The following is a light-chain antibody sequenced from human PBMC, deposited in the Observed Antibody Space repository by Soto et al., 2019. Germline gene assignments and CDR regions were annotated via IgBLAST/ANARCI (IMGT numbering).Light chain of an antibody. Sequence: QSVLTQPPSVSAAPGQKVTISCSGSSSNIGNNYVFWYQQLPGTAPKLLIYDNNKRPSGIPDRFSGSKSGTSATLGITGLQTGDEAAYYCGAWDGSLGAVVFGGGTKLTVL. CDR3: GAWDGSLGAVV. J-gene: IGLJ2*01. CDR2: DNN. V-gene: IGLV1-51*01. CDR1: SSNIGNNY.